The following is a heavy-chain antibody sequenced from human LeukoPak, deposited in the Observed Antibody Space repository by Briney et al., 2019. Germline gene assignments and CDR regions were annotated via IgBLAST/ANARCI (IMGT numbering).Heavy chain of an antibody. D-gene: IGHD6-19*01. Sequence: ASVKVSCKASGYTFTSYYMHWVRQAPGQGLEWMGGIIPIFGTANYAQKFQGRVTITADESTSTAYMELSSLRSEDTAVYYCAWGAVAGTGYWGQGTLVTVSS. CDR2: IIPIFGTA. V-gene: IGHV1-69*13. CDR3: AWGAVAGTGY. J-gene: IGHJ4*02. CDR1: GYTFTSYY.